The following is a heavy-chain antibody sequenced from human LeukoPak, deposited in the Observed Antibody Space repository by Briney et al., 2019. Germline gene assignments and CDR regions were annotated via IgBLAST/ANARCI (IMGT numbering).Heavy chain of an antibody. V-gene: IGHV4-59*08. J-gene: IGHJ4*02. CDR1: GGSISSYF. D-gene: IGHD6-19*01. CDR3: ARHAKGYSSGLDY. Sequence: SETLSLTCTVSGGSISSYFWSWIRQPPGKALEWIGYIYGSGSTNYNPSLKSRVTISVDTSKNQFSLNLSSVTAADTAVYYCARHAKGYSSGLDYWGQGTLVTVSS. CDR2: IYGSGST.